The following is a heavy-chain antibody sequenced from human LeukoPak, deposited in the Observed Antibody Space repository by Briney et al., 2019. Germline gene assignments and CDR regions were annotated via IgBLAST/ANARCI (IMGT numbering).Heavy chain of an antibody. V-gene: IGHV4-59*01. D-gene: IGHD2-15*01. Sequence: SETLSLTCTVSGGSISSYYWSWIRQPPGKGLEWIGYIYYSGSTNYNPSLKSRVTISVDTSKNQFSLKLSSVTAADTAVYYCAARRGTGRLDWFDPWGQGTLVTVSS. J-gene: IGHJ5*02. CDR3: AARRGTGRLDWFDP. CDR2: IYYSGST. CDR1: GGSISSYY.